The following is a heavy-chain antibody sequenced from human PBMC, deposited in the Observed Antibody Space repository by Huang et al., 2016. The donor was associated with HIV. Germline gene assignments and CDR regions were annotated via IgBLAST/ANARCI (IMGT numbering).Heavy chain of an antibody. V-gene: IGHV3-53*01. D-gene: IGHD6-19*01. CDR1: GFSVNTNY. J-gene: IGHJ4*02. CDR2: IYAGGST. Sequence: EVQLVESGGGLIQPGGSLRLSCAASGFSVNTNYMTWVRQAPGKGLGWGSVIYAGGSTYYAASVKGRFTISRDNSKNTVFLQMSSLRAEDTAVYYCARVQQSSGWYGGDLDYWGQGTLVTISS. CDR3: ARVQQSSGWYGGDLDY.